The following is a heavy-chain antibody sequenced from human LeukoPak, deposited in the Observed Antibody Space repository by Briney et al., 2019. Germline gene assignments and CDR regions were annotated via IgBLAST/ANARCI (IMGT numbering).Heavy chain of an antibody. D-gene: IGHD3-10*01. Sequence: GGSLRLSCAASGFNVNKSYLSWVRQAPGRGLEWVSVIYSAGTTYYADSVKGRFTISREESKNTVYLQMNSLRAEDTAVYYCARDLAPLLWFGEPREAWGKGTMVTVSS. CDR2: IYSAGTT. CDR3: ARDLAPLLWFGEPREA. J-gene: IGHJ6*04. V-gene: IGHV3-53*01. CDR1: GFNVNKSY.